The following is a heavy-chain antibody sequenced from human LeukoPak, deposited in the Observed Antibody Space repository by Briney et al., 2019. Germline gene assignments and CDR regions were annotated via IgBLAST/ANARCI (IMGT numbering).Heavy chain of an antibody. Sequence: GGSLRLSCTASGLTLSNYWMIWVRQAPGQGLVWVSHISPDGRSTNYADSVKGRFTISRDNARNTLYLQLNSLTAEDTAVYYCAMGYKSAYSWDYWGQGTLVTVSS. CDR1: GLTLSNYW. CDR3: AMGYKSAYSWDY. V-gene: IGHV3-74*01. CDR2: ISPDGRST. D-gene: IGHD5-18*01. J-gene: IGHJ4*02.